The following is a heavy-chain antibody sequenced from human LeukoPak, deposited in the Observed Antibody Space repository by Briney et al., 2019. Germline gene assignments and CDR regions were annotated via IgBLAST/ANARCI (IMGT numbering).Heavy chain of an antibody. CDR1: GGSISSSSYY. Sequence: SETLSLTCTVSGGSISSSSYYWGWIRQPPGKGLEWIGSIYYSGSTYYNPSLKSRVTISVDTSKNQFSLKLSSVTAADTAVYYCARVVGYAYYYYYYMDVWGKGTTVTISS. V-gene: IGHV4-39*07. CDR3: ARVVGYAYYYYYYMDV. D-gene: IGHD5-12*01. CDR2: IYYSGST. J-gene: IGHJ6*03.